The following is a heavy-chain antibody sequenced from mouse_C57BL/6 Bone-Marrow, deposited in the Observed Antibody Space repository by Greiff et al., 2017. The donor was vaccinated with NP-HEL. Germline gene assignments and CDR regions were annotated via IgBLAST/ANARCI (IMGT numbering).Heavy chain of an antibody. CDR3: ARENYSNLYYFDY. Sequence: VQLQQPGAELVKPGASVKLSCKASGYTFTSYWMHWVKQRPGQGLEWIGMIHPNSGSTNYNEKFKSKATLTVDKSSSTAYMQLSSLTSEDSAVYYCARENYSNLYYFDYWGQGTTLTVSS. CDR1: GYTFTSYW. CDR2: IHPNSGST. V-gene: IGHV1-64*01. J-gene: IGHJ2*01. D-gene: IGHD2-5*01.